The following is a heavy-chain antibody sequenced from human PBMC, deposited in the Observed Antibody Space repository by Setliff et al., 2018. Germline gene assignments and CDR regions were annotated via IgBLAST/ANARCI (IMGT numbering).Heavy chain of an antibody. D-gene: IGHD3-10*01. CDR3: ARKVGRKWFGELLYYYYYGMDV. V-gene: IGHV4-59*11. J-gene: IGHJ6*02. CDR1: GGSIDSHY. CDR2: IYYSGST. Sequence: SETLSLTCSVSGGSIDSHYWSWIRQPPGKGLEWIGSIYYSGSTNYNPSLKSRVTISVDKSKNQFSLKLSSVTAADTAVYYCARKVGRKWFGELLYYYYYGMDVWGQGTTVTVSS.